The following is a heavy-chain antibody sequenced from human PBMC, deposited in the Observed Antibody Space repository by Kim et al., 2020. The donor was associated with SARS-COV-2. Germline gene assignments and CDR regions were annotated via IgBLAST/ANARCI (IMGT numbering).Heavy chain of an antibody. CDR1: GGTFSSYA. J-gene: IGHJ6*02. V-gene: IGHV1-69*13. CDR2: IIPIFGTA. CDR3: ARDNWEHYYYYGMDV. Sequence: SVKVSCKASGGTFSSYAISWVRQAPGQGLEWMGGIIPIFGTANYAQKFQGRVTITADESTSTAYMELSSLRSEDTAVYYCARDNWEHYYYYGMDVWGQGTTVTVSS. D-gene: IGHD7-27*01.